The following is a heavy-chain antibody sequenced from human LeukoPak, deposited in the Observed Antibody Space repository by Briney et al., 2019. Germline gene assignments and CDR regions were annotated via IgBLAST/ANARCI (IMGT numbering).Heavy chain of an antibody. J-gene: IGHJ3*02. CDR3: AREDVRVVVVPAADNKNAFDI. CDR1: GFTFDDYG. V-gene: IGHV3-20*04. D-gene: IGHD2-2*01. CDR2: INWNGGST. Sequence: GGSLRLSCAASGFTFDDYGMSWVRQALGKGLEWVSGINWNGGSTGYADSVKGRFTISRDNAKNSLYLQMNSLRAEDTALYYCAREDVRVVVVPAADNKNAFDIWGQGTMVTVSS.